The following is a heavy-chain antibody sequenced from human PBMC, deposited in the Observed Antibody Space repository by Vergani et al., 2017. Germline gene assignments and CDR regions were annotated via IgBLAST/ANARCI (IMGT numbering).Heavy chain of an antibody. CDR3: ARSPAIGSSWYCADY. Sequence: QVQLVQSGAEVKKPGASVKVSCKASGYTFTGYYMHWVRQAPGQGLEWMGWINPNSGGTNYAQKFQGRVTMTRDTSISTAYMELSRLRSDDTAVYYCARSPAIGSSWYCADYWGQGTLVTVSS. CDR2: INPNSGGT. D-gene: IGHD6-13*01. CDR1: GYTFTGYY. J-gene: IGHJ4*02. V-gene: IGHV1-2*02.